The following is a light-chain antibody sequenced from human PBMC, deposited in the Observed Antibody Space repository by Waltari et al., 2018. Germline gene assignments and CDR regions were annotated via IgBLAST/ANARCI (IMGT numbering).Light chain of an antibody. CDR2: SNN. V-gene: IGLV1-44*01. Sequence: QSVLTQPPSASGPPGQRVTISCSGSRSNIGSTTVNWYQQLPGTAPKLLIYSNNQRPSGVPDRFSGSKSGTSASLAISGLQSEDEADYYCAAWDDSLNGWVFGVGTKLTVL. J-gene: IGLJ3*02. CDR1: RSNIGSTT. CDR3: AAWDDSLNGWV.